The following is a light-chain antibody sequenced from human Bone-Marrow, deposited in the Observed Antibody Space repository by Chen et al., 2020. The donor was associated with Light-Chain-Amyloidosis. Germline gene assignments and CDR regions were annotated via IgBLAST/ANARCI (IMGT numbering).Light chain of an antibody. J-gene: IGLJ3*02. Sequence: SYVLTQPSSVSVAPGQTATIACGGNNIGSTSVHWYQQTPGQAPLLVVYDDSDRPSGIPERFSGSNSGNAATLTISRVEAGDEADYSCQVWDRSSDRPVCVGVTTLTVL. CDR3: QVWDRSSDRPV. CDR1: NIGSTS. CDR2: DDS. V-gene: IGLV3-21*02.